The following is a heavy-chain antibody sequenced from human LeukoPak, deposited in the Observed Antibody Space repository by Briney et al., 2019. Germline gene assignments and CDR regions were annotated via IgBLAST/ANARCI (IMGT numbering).Heavy chain of an antibody. D-gene: IGHD2-8*01. V-gene: IGHV4-38-2*01. CDR2: IYHSGST. Sequence: SETLSLTCAVSGYSISSGYYWGWIRQPPGKGLEWIGSIYHSGSTYHNPSLKSRVTISVDTSKNQFSLKLSSVTAADTAVYYCARIRMVYAIYFDYWGQGTLVTVSS. J-gene: IGHJ4*02. CDR1: GYSISSGYY. CDR3: ARIRMVYAIYFDY.